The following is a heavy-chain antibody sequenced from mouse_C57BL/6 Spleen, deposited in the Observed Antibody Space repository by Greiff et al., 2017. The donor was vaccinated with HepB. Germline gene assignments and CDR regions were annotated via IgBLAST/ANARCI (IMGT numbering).Heavy chain of an antibody. CDR2: IYPGSGST. Sequence: QVQLQQSGAELVKPGASVKMSCKASGYTFTSYWITWVKQRPGQGLEWIGDIYPGSGSTNYNEKFKSKATLTVDTSSSTAYMQFSSLTSEDSAVYYCARGFHYYGPWYAMDYWGQGTSVTVSS. D-gene: IGHD1-1*01. CDR1: GYTFTSYW. V-gene: IGHV1-55*01. CDR3: ARGFHYYGPWYAMDY. J-gene: IGHJ4*01.